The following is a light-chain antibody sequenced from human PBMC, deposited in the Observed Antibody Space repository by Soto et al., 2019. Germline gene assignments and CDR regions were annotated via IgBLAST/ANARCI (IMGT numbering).Light chain of an antibody. CDR2: DVN. Sequence: QSALTQPRPVSGSPGHSVTISCTGSISDVGAYNYVSWYQHNTGKAPKLLIYDVNKRPSGVPDRFSGSKFGNTASLTISGLQADDEATFYCCSYAGSYDYVFGTGTKVTVL. CDR3: CSYAGSYDYV. V-gene: IGLV2-11*01. J-gene: IGLJ1*01. CDR1: ISDVGAYNY.